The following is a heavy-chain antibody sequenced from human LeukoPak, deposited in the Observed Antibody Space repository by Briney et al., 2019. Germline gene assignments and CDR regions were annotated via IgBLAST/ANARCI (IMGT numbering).Heavy chain of an antibody. J-gene: IGHJ4*02. Sequence: SETLSLTCTVSGGSISSSSYYWGWIRQPPGKGLEWIGSIYYSGSTYYNPSLKSRVTISVDTSKNQFSLKLSSVTAADTAVYYCASESLGSWYPPRPLDWGQGTLVTVSS. CDR1: GGSISSSSYY. CDR3: ASESLGSWYPPRPLD. V-gene: IGHV4-39*07. CDR2: IYYSGST. D-gene: IGHD6-13*01.